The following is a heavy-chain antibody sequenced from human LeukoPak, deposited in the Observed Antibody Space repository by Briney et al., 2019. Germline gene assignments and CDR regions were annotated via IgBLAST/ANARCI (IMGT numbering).Heavy chain of an antibody. V-gene: IGHV4-39*01. Sequence: PSETLSLTCTVSGGSISSSAYYWGWIRQPPGKGLEWIGSSYYTGSTYYNSSLRSRVTMSVDTSKNQFSLNVISVTAADTAVYYCARLDYGDYGWIDPWGQGTLVTVSS. D-gene: IGHD4-17*01. CDR3: ARLDYGDYGWIDP. CDR1: GGSISSSAYY. CDR2: SYYTGST. J-gene: IGHJ5*02.